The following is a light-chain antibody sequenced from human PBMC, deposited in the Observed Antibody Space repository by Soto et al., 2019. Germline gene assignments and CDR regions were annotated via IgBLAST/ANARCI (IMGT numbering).Light chain of an antibody. J-gene: IGLJ2*01. CDR1: SGSIASDY. V-gene: IGLV6-57*04. CDR2: EDS. CDR3: QSVDGKYVV. Sequence: NFMLTQPHSVSESPGQTVTISCTRSSGSIASDYVQWYQQRPGSAPINVIFEDSQRPSGVPDRFSGSIGSSSNSASLIISRLTTEDAADYYCQSVDGKYVVFGGGTKLTVL.